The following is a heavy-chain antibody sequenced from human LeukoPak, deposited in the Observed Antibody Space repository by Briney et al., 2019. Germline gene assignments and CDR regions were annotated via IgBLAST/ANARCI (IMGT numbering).Heavy chain of an antibody. Sequence: SVKVSCKASGGTLSRYAISWVRQAPGQGPEWMGGIIPIFGTTNYAQKFQGRVTITADESTSTAYMELSSLRSEDTAVYYCAKIVGIASRGYFDYWGQGTLVTVSS. J-gene: IGHJ4*02. CDR1: GGTLSRYA. CDR3: AKIVGIASRGYFDY. D-gene: IGHD3-10*01. CDR2: IIPIFGTT. V-gene: IGHV1-69*01.